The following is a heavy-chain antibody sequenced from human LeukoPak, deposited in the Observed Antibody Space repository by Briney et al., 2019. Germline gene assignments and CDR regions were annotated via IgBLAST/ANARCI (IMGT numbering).Heavy chain of an antibody. CDR3: ARDLDYGDYGYFDY. CDR1: GLPISSGSHH. CDR2: IYTSGST. V-gene: IGHV4-61*02. J-gene: IGHJ4*02. Sequence: SEPLSLPCTASGLPISSGSHHWRWIRQPAGKGLEWIGRIYTSGSTNYNPTLKSQDTISVDTSKTQFSLKMSSVTAADTAVYYCARDLDYGDYGYFDYWGQGTLVTVSS. D-gene: IGHD4-17*01.